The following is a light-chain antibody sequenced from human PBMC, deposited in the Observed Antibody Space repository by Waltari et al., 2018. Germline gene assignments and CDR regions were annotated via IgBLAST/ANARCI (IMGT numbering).Light chain of an antibody. CDR1: QAISND. Sequence: DIQMTQSPSSLSASVRDRVTITCRASQAISNDLAWYQQKPGESPKLLIYEASSLQSGTPSRFSGSGSGTDFTLTISSLQSEDSGIYYCQHYYRTPFTFGPGTKVEIK. V-gene: IGKV1-NL1*01. CDR2: EAS. CDR3: QHYYRTPFT. J-gene: IGKJ3*01.